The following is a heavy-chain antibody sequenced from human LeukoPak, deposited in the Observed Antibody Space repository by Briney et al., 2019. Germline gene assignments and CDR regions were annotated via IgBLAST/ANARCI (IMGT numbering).Heavy chain of an antibody. CDR2: IKQDGSEK. V-gene: IGHV3-7*01. J-gene: IGHJ4*02. D-gene: IGHD3-22*01. CDR3: ARENTHYDSSGYHYYFDY. Sequence: GGSLRLSCAASGFTFSSYWMSWVRQAPGKGLEWVANIKQDGSEKYYVDSVEGRFTISRDNAKNSLYLQMNSLRAEDTAVYYCARENTHYDSSGYHYYFDYWGQGTLVTVSS. CDR1: GFTFSSYW.